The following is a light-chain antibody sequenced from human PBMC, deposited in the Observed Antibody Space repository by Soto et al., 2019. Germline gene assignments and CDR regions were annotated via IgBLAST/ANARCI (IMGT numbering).Light chain of an antibody. CDR3: QQYYSTLLT. J-gene: IGKJ4*01. CDR2: WAS. Sequence: DIVLTQSPDSLAVSLGETATINCKSSQSVLYSSNSKNYLAWYQQKPGQPPKLLIYWASTRESGVPDRFSGSGSGTDFTLTISSLQAEDVAVYYCQQYYSTLLTFGGGTKVELK. V-gene: IGKV4-1*01. CDR1: QSVLYSSNSKNY.